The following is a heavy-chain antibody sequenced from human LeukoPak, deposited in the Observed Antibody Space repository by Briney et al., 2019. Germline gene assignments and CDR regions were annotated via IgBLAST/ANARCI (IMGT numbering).Heavy chain of an antibody. Sequence: GGSLRLSCAASGFTFSSYAMSWVRQAPGKGLEWVSGISGSGGSTYYADSVKGRFTISRDNSKNTLYLQMNGLRAEDTAVYYCARGRTWNYFDYWGQGTLVTVSS. V-gene: IGHV3-23*01. CDR1: GFTFSSYA. D-gene: IGHD1-1*01. CDR2: ISGSGGST. CDR3: ARGRTWNYFDY. J-gene: IGHJ4*02.